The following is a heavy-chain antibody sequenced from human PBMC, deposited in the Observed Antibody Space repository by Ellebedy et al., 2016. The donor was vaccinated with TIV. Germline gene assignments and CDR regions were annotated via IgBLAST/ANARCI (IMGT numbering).Heavy chain of an antibody. Sequence: ASVKVSXKTSGYIFTSHDINWVRQATGQGLEWTGWMNPDRGNTGYAQKFQGRVTMTRNTSISKAYMELSSLTSEDTAVYYCARGKVAADYWGQGTLVTVSS. CDR2: MNPDRGNT. D-gene: IGHD2-15*01. CDR1: GYIFTSHD. V-gene: IGHV1-8*01. J-gene: IGHJ4*02. CDR3: ARGKVAADY.